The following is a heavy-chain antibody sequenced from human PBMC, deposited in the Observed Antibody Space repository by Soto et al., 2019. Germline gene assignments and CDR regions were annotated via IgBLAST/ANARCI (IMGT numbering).Heavy chain of an antibody. CDR3: ERYKDGGFARSVPHCHD. J-gene: IGHJ4*01. V-gene: IGHV1-18*04. D-gene: IGHD3-16*01. Sequence: ASEKPAWTASGYASTSHGIGLARQAPGQGLEWMGWINGYNGDTNYAQKLQGRVTVTTDTSTSTAYMELRSLTSDDTAIYYCERYKDGGFARSVPHCHDWGPGTWVTV. CDR1: GYASTSHG. CDR2: INGYNGDT.